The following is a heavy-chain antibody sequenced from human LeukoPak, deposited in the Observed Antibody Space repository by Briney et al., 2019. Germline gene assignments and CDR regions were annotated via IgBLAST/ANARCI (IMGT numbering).Heavy chain of an antibody. CDR1: GFTFSGSA. CDR2: IRSKANSYAT. V-gene: IGHV3-73*01. D-gene: IGHD3-22*01. CDR3: TTRNYYDSSGHDY. J-gene: IGHJ4*02. Sequence: GGSLRLSCAASGFTFSGSAMHWVRQASGKGLGWVGRIRSKANSYATAYAASVKGRFTISRDDSKNTAYLQMNSLKTEDTAVYYCTTRNYYDSSGHDYWGQGTLVTVSS.